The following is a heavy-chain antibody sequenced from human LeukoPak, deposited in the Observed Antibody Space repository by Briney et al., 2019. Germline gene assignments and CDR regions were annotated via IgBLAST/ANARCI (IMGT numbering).Heavy chain of an antibody. D-gene: IGHD3-22*01. CDR1: GFXVSSNH. CDR3: ARDLGRYDSNQGPLDAFDI. Sequence: GGSLRLSCAASGFXVSSNHMSWVRQAPGKGLEWVSVIYSAGSTYYADSVKGRFTISRDNSKNTLYLQMNSLRAEDTAIYYCARDLGRYDSNQGPLDAFDIWGQGTMVTVSS. J-gene: IGHJ3*02. CDR2: IYSAGST. V-gene: IGHV3-53*01.